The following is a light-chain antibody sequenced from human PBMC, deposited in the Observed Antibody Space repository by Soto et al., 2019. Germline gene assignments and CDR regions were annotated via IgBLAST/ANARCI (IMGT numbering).Light chain of an antibody. J-gene: IGKJ1*01. V-gene: IGKV3-20*01. CDR3: QQYDVSPQT. CDR1: QSVSSGY. CDR2: GAS. Sequence: EIVLTQSPGTLSLSPGERATLSCRASQSVSSGYLAWYQQKPGQAPRLLIYGASIRAAGIPDRFSGSGSGADFTLTISRLEPEDFAVYYCQQYDVSPQTFGLGTKVDIK.